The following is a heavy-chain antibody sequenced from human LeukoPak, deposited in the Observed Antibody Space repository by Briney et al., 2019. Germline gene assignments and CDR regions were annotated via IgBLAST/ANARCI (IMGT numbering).Heavy chain of an antibody. Sequence: GGSLRLSCAASGFTFSDFWMHWVRQTPGKGLVWVSRIDSDGSGTFYPDSVKGRFTISRDNAKNTVYLEMSSLRAEDTGVYYCARESLGSGRRSFTYWGQGTLVTVSS. V-gene: IGHV3-74*01. J-gene: IGHJ4*02. CDR2: IDSDGSGT. D-gene: IGHD3-10*01. CDR1: GFTFSDFW. CDR3: ARESLGSGRRSFTY.